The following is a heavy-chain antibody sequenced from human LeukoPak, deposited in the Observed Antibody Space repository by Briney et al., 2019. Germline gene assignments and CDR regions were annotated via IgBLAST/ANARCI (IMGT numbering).Heavy chain of an antibody. CDR3: ASTERCSTTCPLDY. V-gene: IGHV4-34*01. J-gene: IGHJ4*02. Sequence: SETLSLTCAVYGGSFRGYYWSWIREPPGKGLEWIGEINHSGSTNYNPSLKSRVTISLDTSMKKFSLKLNSVTAADTAVYYCASTERCSTTCPLDYWGQGTLVTVSS. D-gene: IGHD2-2*01. CDR2: INHSGST. CDR1: GGSFRGYY.